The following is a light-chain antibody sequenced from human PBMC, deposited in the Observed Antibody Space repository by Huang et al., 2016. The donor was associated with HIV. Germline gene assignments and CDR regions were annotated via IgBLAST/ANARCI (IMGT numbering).Light chain of an antibody. CDR3: MQGIHPPVT. CDR1: QSLLHSDGKTY. V-gene: IGKV2-29*02. J-gene: IGKJ3*01. Sequence: DIVMTQTPLSLSVTPGQPASISCKSSQSLLHSDGKTYLYWYLQKPGQSPQLLIYEVSGRFSGVPDRFSGSGSGTDFTLKISRVEAEDVGVYYCMQGIHPPVTFGPGTKVDIK. CDR2: EVS.